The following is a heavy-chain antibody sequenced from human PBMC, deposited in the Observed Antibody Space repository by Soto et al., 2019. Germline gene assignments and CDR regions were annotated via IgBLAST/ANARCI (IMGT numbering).Heavy chain of an antibody. CDR3: ARRGPGTYFDY. V-gene: IGHV3-23*01. Sequence: GSLRRSCAASGFTFSSYAMRWVRQAAGKGLEWVSAVSGSGGSTYYADSVKGRFTISRDNSKNTLYLQMNSLRAEDTAVYYCARRGPGTYFDYWGQGTLVTVSS. J-gene: IGHJ4*02. CDR1: GFTFSSYA. D-gene: IGHD6-13*01. CDR2: VSGSGGST.